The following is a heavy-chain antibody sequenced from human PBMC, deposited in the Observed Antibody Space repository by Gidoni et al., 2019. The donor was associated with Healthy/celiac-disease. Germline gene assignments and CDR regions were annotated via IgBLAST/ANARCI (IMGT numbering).Heavy chain of an antibody. CDR2: IYTSGST. J-gene: IGHJ4*02. D-gene: IGHD6-13*01. V-gene: IGHV4-4*07. Sequence: QVQLQESGPGMVKPSETLALTCTVSGGSSSSYFWSWIRQTAGKGLEWIGRIYTSGSTNYNPSLKSRVTMSVDTSKNQFSLKLSSVTAADTAVYYCARDEAGDRVQLVLLELWGQGTLVTVSS. CDR1: GGSSSSYF. CDR3: ARDEAGDRVQLVLLEL.